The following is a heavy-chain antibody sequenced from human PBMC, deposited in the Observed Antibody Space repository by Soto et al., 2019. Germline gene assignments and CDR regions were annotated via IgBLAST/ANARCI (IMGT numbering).Heavy chain of an antibody. Sequence: SVKVSCKASGFTFTSSAVQWVRQARGQRLEWIGWIVVGSGNTNYAQKFQERVTITRDMSTSTAYMELSSLRSEDTAVYYCAADPPGYYDSSAVGGYWGQGTLVTVSS. V-gene: IGHV1-58*01. CDR1: GFTFTSSA. CDR2: IVVGSGNT. D-gene: IGHD3-22*01. CDR3: AADPPGYYDSSAVGGY. J-gene: IGHJ4*02.